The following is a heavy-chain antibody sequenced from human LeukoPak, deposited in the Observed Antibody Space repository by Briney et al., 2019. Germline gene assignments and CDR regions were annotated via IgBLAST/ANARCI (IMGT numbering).Heavy chain of an antibody. Sequence: ASVKVSCKASGYTFTGYYMHWVRQAPGQGLEWVGWINPNSGGTNYAQKFQGRVTMTRDTSISTACMELSRLRSDDTAVYYCARRGDGYKPFDYWGQGTLVTVSS. V-gene: IGHV1-2*02. CDR2: INPNSGGT. J-gene: IGHJ4*02. D-gene: IGHD5-24*01. CDR3: ARRGDGYKPFDY. CDR1: GYTFTGYY.